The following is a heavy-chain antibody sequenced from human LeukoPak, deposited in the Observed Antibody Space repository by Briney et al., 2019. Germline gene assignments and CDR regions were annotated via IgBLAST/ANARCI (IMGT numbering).Heavy chain of an antibody. V-gene: IGHV3-21*01. CDR2: ISSSSSYI. CDR1: GFTFSSYS. CDR3: ARVQGGGYRTADY. Sequence: GGSLRLSCAASGFTFSSYSMNWVRQAPGKGLGWVSSISSSSSYIYYADSVKGRFTISRDNSKNTLFLQMNSLRGEDTAMYYCARVQGGGYRTADYWGQGTLVTVSS. J-gene: IGHJ4*02. D-gene: IGHD1-14*01.